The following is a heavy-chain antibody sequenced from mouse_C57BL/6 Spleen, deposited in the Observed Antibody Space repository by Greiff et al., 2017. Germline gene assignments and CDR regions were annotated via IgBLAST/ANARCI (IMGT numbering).Heavy chain of an antibody. V-gene: IGHV5-17*01. CDR2: ISSGSSTI. CDR3: ANYGYYGGWFAY. Sequence: EVQLVESGGGLVKPGGSLKLSCAASGFTFSDYGMHWVRQAPEKGLEWVAYISSGSSTIYYAETVKGRFTISRDNAKNTLFLQMTSLRSEDTAMYYCANYGYYGGWFAYWGHGTLVTVSA. D-gene: IGHD2-3*01. CDR1: GFTFSDYG. J-gene: IGHJ3*01.